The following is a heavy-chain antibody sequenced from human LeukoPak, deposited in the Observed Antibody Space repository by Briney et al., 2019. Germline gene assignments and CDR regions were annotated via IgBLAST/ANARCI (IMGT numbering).Heavy chain of an antibody. CDR2: ISSSSSYI. D-gene: IGHD6-6*01. J-gene: IGHJ6*02. CDR3: ARASVIYGMDV. Sequence: GSLRLSCAASGFTFSSYSMNWVRQAPGKGLEWVSSISSSSSYIYYADSVKGRFTISRDNAKNSLYLQMNSLRAEDTAVYYCARASVIYGMDVWGQGTTVTVSS. CDR1: GFTFSSYS. V-gene: IGHV3-21*01.